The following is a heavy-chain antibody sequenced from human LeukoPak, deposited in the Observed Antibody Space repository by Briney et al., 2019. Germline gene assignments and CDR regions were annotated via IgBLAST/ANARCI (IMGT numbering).Heavy chain of an antibody. CDR2: KYYSGST. D-gene: IGHD3-10*01. CDR3: ARHVGNSGSGSYLTSFDY. Sequence: PSDTLSLTCTVSGGSISSYYWSWIRQPAGKVLELIGHKYYSGSTHYNPSLKSRVTISVDTSKNQFSLKLSSVTAADTAVYYCARHVGNSGSGSYLTSFDYWGQGTLVTVSS. J-gene: IGHJ4*02. V-gene: IGHV4-59*08. CDR1: GGSISSYY.